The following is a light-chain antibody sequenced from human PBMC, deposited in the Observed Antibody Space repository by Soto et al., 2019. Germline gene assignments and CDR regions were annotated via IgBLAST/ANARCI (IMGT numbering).Light chain of an antibody. CDR3: SSYTTSSGYV. V-gene: IGLV2-14*03. Sequence: QCALTQPASVSGSPGQSITVSCTGTSSDVGGHDYVSWYQQHPGKAPKLMIYDVSNRPSGVSNRFSGSKYGSTASLTISGLQAEDEADYYCSSYTTSSGYVFGTGTKLTVL. CDR2: DVS. J-gene: IGLJ1*01. CDR1: SSDVGGHDY.